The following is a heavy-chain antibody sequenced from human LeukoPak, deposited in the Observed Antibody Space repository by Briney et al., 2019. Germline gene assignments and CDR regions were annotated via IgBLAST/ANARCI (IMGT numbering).Heavy chain of an antibody. J-gene: IGHJ6*02. CDR2: ISGSGGST. D-gene: IGHD6-19*01. CDR1: GFTFSSYA. CDR3: AKVEWLVFGMDV. V-gene: IGHV3-23*01. Sequence: GGSLRLSCAASGFTFSSYAMSWVRQAPGKGLEWVSVISGSGGSTYYADSVKGRFTISRDNSKNTLYLQMNSLRAEDTAVYYCAKVEWLVFGMDVWGQGTTVTVSS.